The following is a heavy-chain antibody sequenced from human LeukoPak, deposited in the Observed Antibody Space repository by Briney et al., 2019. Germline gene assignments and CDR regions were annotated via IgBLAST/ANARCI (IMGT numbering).Heavy chain of an antibody. D-gene: IGHD3-10*01. CDR1: GGSISSGRYY. Sequence: SETLSLTCTVPGGSISSGRYYWSWIRQHPGKGLEWIGYIYYSGSTYYNPSLKSRVTISVDTSKNQFSLKLSSVTAADTAVYYCATPGGSGSYSFDYWGQGTLVTVSS. CDR2: IYYSGST. J-gene: IGHJ4*02. CDR3: ATPGGSGSYSFDY. V-gene: IGHV4-31*03.